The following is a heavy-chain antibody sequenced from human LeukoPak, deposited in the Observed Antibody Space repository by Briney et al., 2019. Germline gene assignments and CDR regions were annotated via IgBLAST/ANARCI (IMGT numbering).Heavy chain of an antibody. CDR2: IYPGDYET. D-gene: IGHD2-21*02. J-gene: IGHJ4*02. Sequence: GESLQISCEGSGYSFSNYWIGWVRQLPGKGLDWMGIIYPGDYETRYSPSFQGLVTISVDKSISTAYLQWSSLKASDTAMYYCAIPPGYCGNDCSFDHWGQGTLVTVSS. V-gene: IGHV5-51*01. CDR3: AIPPGYCGNDCSFDH. CDR1: GYSFSNYW.